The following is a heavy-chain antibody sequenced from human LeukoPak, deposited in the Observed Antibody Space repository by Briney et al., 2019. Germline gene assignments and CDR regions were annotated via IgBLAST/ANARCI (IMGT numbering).Heavy chain of an antibody. J-gene: IGHJ4*02. Sequence: SVKVSCKASGGTFSSYTISWVRQAPGQGLEWMGRIIPILGIANYAQKFQGRVTITADKSTSTAYMELSSLRSEDTAVYYCARDEGSYLGDYFDYWGQGTLVTVSS. CDR2: IIPILGIA. CDR1: GGTFSSYT. CDR3: ARDEGSYLGDYFDY. D-gene: IGHD1-26*01. V-gene: IGHV1-69*04.